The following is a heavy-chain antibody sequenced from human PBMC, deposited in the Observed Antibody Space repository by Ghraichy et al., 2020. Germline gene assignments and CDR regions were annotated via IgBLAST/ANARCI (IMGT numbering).Heavy chain of an antibody. J-gene: IGHJ4*02. CDR3: AKEPPMSTVSPD. V-gene: IGHV3-23*01. D-gene: IGHD4-17*01. CDR2: INGGGGIT. Sequence: GGSLRLSCSGSGFTISSYAMSWVRQAPGKGLEWVSGINGGGGITDYADSVKGRFIISRDNSKNTLYLQMNSLRAEDTAVYYCAKEPPMSTVSPDWGQGTPVTVSS. CDR1: GFTISSYA.